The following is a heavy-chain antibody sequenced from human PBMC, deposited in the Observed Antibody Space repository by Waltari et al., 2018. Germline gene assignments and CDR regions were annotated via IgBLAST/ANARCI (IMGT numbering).Heavy chain of an antibody. CDR1: GGSISSYY. D-gene: IGHD6-19*01. CDR2: IYYSGST. Sequence: QVQLQESGPGLVKPSETLSLTCTVSGGSISSYYWSWIRQPPGKGLEWIGYIYYSGSTNYHPSLKSRVTISVDTSKNQFSLKLSSVTAADTAVYYCARESYSSGWLSHWGQGTLVTVSS. J-gene: IGHJ4*02. CDR3: ARESYSSGWLSH. V-gene: IGHV4-59*01.